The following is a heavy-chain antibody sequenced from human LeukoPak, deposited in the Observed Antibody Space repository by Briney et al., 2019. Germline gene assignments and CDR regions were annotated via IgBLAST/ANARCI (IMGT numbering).Heavy chain of an antibody. CDR1: GFTFSSYS. V-gene: IGHV3-48*01. J-gene: IGHJ3*02. D-gene: IGHD1-26*01. Sequence: GGSLRLSCAASGFTFSSYSMNWVRQAPGKGLEWVSYISSSSSTIYYADSVKGRFTISRDNSKNTLYLQMNSLRAEDTAVYYCAKDQRGSTRCAFDIWGQGTMVTVSS. CDR3: AKDQRGSTRCAFDI. CDR2: ISSSSSTI.